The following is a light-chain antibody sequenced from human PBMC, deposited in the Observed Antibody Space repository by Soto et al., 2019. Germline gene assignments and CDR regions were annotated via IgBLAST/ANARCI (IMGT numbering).Light chain of an antibody. CDR3: QSYDSTLSAVV. CDR2: GTT. J-gene: IGLJ2*01. Sequence: QSVLAQPPSASGPPGQRVTISCSGSSSNIGTGFGVHWYQQIPGTAPKLLIYGTTSRPSGVPDRFSGSKSGTSASLAITGLQAEDEADYYCQSYDSTLSAVVFGGGTKLTVL. CDR1: SSNIGTGFG. V-gene: IGLV1-40*01.